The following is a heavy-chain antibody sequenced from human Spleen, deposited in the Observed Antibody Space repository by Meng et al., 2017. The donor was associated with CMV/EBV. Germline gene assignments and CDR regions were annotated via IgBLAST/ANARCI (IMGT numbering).Heavy chain of an antibody. J-gene: IGHJ4*02. Sequence: GESLKISCVAPGFTFSSYAMSWVRQAPGKGLEWVSDISGSDDITYYADSVKGRFAISRDNFNNTVYLQMSSLRFEDTARSYCAKSYDSSGYFEGGFDSWGQGTPVTVSS. CDR1: GFTFSSYA. V-gene: IGHV3-23*01. CDR3: AKSYDSSGYFEGGFDS. D-gene: IGHD3-22*01. CDR2: ISGSDDIT.